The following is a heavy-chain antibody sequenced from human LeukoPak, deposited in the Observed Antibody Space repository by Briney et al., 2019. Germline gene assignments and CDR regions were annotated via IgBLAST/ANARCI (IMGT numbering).Heavy chain of an antibody. CDR1: GFTFSSYA. CDR3: AKGHYYYDSSGYYILDY. J-gene: IGHJ4*02. V-gene: IGHV3-23*01. D-gene: IGHD3-22*01. Sequence: GGSLRLSCAASGFTFSSYAMSWVRQAPGKGLEWVSAISGSGGSTYYADSVKGRFTISRDNSKNTLYLQMNSLRAEDTAVYYCAKGHYYYDSSGYYILDYWGQGTLVTVSS. CDR2: ISGSGGST.